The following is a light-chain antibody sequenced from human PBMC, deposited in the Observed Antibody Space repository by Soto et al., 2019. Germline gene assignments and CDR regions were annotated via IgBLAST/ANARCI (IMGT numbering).Light chain of an antibody. V-gene: IGKV1-33*01. CDR1: QDISNY. CDR2: DAS. CDR3: QQYDNFPRAIN. J-gene: IGKJ5*01. Sequence: DIQMTQSPSSLSASVGDRVTIACQASQDISNYLHWYQQKPGKAPKLLIYDASNLETGVPSRFSGSGSGTDFTFTISSLQPEDIATYYCQQYDNFPRAINFGQGTLLENK.